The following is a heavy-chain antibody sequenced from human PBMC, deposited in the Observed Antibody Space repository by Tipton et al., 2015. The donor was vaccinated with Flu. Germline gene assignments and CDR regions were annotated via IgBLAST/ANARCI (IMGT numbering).Heavy chain of an antibody. CDR2: IYHSGST. CDR1: DYSISSNYY. J-gene: IGHJ4*02. CDR3: ARGVYDNGYFYFDY. Sequence: TLSLTCAVSDYSISSNYYWGWVRQPPGKGLEWIGNIYHSGSTYYNPSLKSRVTMSLDTSKNRFSLRLSSVTAADTAVYYCARGVYDNGYFYFDYWGQGTLVTVSS. D-gene: IGHD3-22*01. V-gene: IGHV4-38-2*01.